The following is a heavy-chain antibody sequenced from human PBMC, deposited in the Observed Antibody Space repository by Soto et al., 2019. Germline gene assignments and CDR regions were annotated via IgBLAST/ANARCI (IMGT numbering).Heavy chain of an antibody. CDR1: GGSISSGGYY. Sequence: SETLSLTCTVSGGSISSGGYYWSWIRQHPGKGLEWIGYIYYSGSTYYNPSLKSRVTISVDTSKNQFSLKLSSVTAADTAVYYCARDSLRRITMGTLCGQGTLVTVSS. V-gene: IGHV4-31*03. CDR2: IYYSGST. CDR3: ARDSLRRITMGTL. J-gene: IGHJ4*02. D-gene: IGHD3-10*01.